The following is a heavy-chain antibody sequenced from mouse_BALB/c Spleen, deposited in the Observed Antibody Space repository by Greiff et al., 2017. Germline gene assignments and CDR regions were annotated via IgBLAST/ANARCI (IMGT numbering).Heavy chain of an antibody. Sequence: VKLQESGPGLVAPSQSLSITCTVSGFSLTSYGVHWVRQPPGKGLEWLGVIWAGGSTNYNSALMSRLSISKDNSKSQVFLKMNSLQTDDTAMYYCARQLGLPYAMDYWGQGTSVTVSS. CDR3: ARQLGLPYAMDY. V-gene: IGHV2-9*02. CDR1: GFSLTSYG. CDR2: IWAGGST. J-gene: IGHJ4*01. D-gene: IGHD3-1*01.